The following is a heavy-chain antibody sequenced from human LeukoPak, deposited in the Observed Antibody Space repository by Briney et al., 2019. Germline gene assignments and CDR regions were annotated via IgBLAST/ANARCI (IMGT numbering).Heavy chain of an antibody. CDR3: ARVGEIGYDSSGYYFDY. V-gene: IGHV4-39*01. D-gene: IGHD3-22*01. CDR2: IYYSGST. J-gene: IGHJ4*02. Sequence: PSETLSLTCTVSGGSISSSSYYWGWIRQPPGKGLEWIGSIYYSGSTYYNPSLKSRVTISVDTSKNQFSLKLSSVTAADTAVYYCARVGEIGYDSSGYYFDYWGQGTLVTVSS. CDR1: GGSISSSSYY.